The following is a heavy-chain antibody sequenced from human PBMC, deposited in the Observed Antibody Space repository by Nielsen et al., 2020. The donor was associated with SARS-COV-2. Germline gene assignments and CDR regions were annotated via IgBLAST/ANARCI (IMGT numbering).Heavy chain of an antibody. Sequence: GESLKISWPASGFTFSNTWMTWVRQAPGKGPEWVGRIKSKTDGGTTDYAGPVKDRFSISRDDSRNTLYLQMNSLKTEDTAVYYCATRGNDYWGQGTLVTVSS. D-gene: IGHD3-16*01. CDR1: GFTFSNTW. CDR3: ATRGNDY. J-gene: IGHJ4*02. V-gene: IGHV3-15*05. CDR2: IKSKTDGGTT.